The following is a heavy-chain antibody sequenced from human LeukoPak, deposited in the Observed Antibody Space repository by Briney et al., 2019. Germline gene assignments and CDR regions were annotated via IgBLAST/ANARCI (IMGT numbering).Heavy chain of an antibody. J-gene: IGHJ6*03. CDR2: IIPIFGTA. D-gene: IGHD3-3*01. V-gene: IGHV1-69*05. CDR3: ARSYAFGVDSYYYYMDV. CDR1: GGTFSSYA. Sequence: SVKVSCKASGGTFSSYAISWVRQAPGQGLEWMGGIIPIFGTANYAQKFQGRVTITTDESTSTAYMELSSLRSEDTAVYYCARSYAFGVDSYYYYMDVWGKGTTVTVSS.